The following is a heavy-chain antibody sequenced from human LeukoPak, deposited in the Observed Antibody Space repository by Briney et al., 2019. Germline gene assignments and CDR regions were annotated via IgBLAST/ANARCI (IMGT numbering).Heavy chain of an antibody. CDR3: ARGSYCSGGACPPVGAVDI. CDR1: GFTFSSYD. V-gene: IGHV3-13*01. J-gene: IGHJ3*02. Sequence: GGSLRLSCAASGFTFSSYDMHWVRQAPGKGLEWVSGIGTAGDTYYPGSIKGRFTFSRENAKNSLFLQMNGLRVGDTAVYYCARGSYCSGGACPPVGAVDIWGQGTVVTVSS. D-gene: IGHD2-15*01. CDR2: IGTAGDT.